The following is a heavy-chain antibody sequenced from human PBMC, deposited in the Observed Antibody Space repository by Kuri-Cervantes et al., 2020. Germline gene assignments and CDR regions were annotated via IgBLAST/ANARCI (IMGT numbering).Heavy chain of an antibody. CDR2: INHSGST. J-gene: IGHJ4*02. D-gene: IGHD6-6*01. V-gene: IGHV4-34*01. CDR1: GGSFSGYY. Sequence: SQTLSLTCAVYGGSFSGYYWSWIRQPPGKGLEWIGEINHSGSTNYNPSLKSRVTMSVDTSNNQFSLRLTSVTAADTALYYCARGLVGPGMEDWGQGSLVTVSS. CDR3: ARGLVGPGMED.